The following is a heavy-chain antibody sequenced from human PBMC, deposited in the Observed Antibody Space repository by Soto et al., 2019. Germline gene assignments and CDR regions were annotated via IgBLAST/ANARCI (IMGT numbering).Heavy chain of an antibody. CDR1: GFSFSSYA. J-gene: IGHJ4*02. V-gene: IGHV3-23*01. D-gene: IGHD3-22*01. CDR2: ISGSGTKT. Sequence: TGGSLRLSCAASGFSFSSYAMSWVRQAPGKGLDWVSAISGSGTKTHYADSVKGRFTISRDNSKNTLYLQMNSLRAEDTAVYYCAKDHPVFEVVKVFEYWGRGALVTVSA. CDR3: AKDHPVFEVVKVFEY.